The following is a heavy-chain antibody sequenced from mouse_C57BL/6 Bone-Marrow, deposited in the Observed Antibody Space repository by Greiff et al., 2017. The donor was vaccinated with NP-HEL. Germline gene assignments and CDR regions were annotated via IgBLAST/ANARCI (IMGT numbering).Heavy chain of an antibody. J-gene: IGHJ2*01. CDR2: IYPRDGST. Sequence: VQLQESDAELVKPGASVKISCKVSGYTFTDHTIHWMKQRPEQGLEWIGYIYPRDGSTKYNEKFKGKATLTADKSSSTAYMQLNSLTSEDSAVYFCARGPYYYGSSYDYWGQGTTLTVSS. D-gene: IGHD1-1*01. CDR1: GYTFTDHT. CDR3: ARGPYYYGSSYDY. V-gene: IGHV1-78*01.